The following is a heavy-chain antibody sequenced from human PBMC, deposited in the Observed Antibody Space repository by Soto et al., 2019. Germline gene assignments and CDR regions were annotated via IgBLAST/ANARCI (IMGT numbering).Heavy chain of an antibody. CDR1: GFTFSSYA. D-gene: IGHD6-13*01. CDR2: ISASGGST. Sequence: SGGDLVQPGGSLRLSCAASGFTFSSYAMSWVRQAPGKGLEWVSGISASGGSTYYVDSVKGRFTTSRDNSKNTLYLQMNSLRAEDTAVYYCALIGQQLIGTKLRDCWGQGTLVAVSS. J-gene: IGHJ4*02. V-gene: IGHV3-23*01. CDR3: ALIGQQLIGTKLRDC.